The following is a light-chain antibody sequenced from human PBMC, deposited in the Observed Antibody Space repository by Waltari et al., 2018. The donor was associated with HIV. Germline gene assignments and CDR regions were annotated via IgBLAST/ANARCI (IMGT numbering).Light chain of an antibody. V-gene: IGLV1-40*01. CDR2: NNS. CDR3: QSYDSSLSGSDV. Sequence: QSVLTQPPSVSGAPGQRVTIPCTGSSSNIGAGFDVHWYQPLPGTAPKLLIYNNSNRPSGVPDRFSGSKSGTSASLAITGLQAEDEADYYCQSYDSSLSGSDVFGTGTKVTVL. J-gene: IGLJ1*01. CDR1: SSNIGAGFD.